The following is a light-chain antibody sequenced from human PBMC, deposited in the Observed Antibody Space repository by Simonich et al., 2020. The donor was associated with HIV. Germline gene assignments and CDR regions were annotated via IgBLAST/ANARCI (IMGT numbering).Light chain of an antibody. J-gene: IGKJ2*01. Sequence: EIVLTQSPGTLSLSPGERATLSCRASQSVSSSYLAWYQQKPGQAPRLLIYGASGRATGIPDRFSGSGSGTDFTLTISSLEPEDFAVYYCQQRSNWPPTFGQGTKLEIK. V-gene: IGKV3D-20*02. CDR3: QQRSNWPPT. CDR2: GAS. CDR1: QSVSSSY.